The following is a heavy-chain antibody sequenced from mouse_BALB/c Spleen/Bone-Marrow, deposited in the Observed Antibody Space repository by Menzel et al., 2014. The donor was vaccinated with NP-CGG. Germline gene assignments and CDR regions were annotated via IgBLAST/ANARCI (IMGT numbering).Heavy chain of an antibody. CDR1: GDSITNAY. J-gene: IGHJ2*01. CDR2: ISYSGNT. Sequence: EVQLQQSGPSLVKPSQTLSLTCSVTGDSITNAYWNWIRKFPGNKTDCMGYISYSGNTYYNPSLKSRISITRDTSKNQFYLQLNSVTTEDTATYFCARGTGYYFDYWGQGTTLTVSS. CDR3: ARGTGYYFDY. D-gene: IGHD3-3*01. V-gene: IGHV3-8*02.